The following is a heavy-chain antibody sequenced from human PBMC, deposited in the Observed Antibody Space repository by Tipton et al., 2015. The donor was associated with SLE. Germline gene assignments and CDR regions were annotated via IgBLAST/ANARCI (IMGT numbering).Heavy chain of an antibody. V-gene: IGHV4-39*01. CDR3: ARLSPLWFGEYTEY. J-gene: IGHJ4*02. CDR2: THYSGTT. D-gene: IGHD3-10*01. Sequence: TLSLTCIVSGGSLTTTPYYWGWTRQSPEKGLVWSGSTHYSGTTYYNPSLESRVTLSMDTSKNEFSLNLRSVTATDTAVYYCARLSPLWFGEYTEYWGQGTLVTVTS. CDR1: GGSLTTTPYY.